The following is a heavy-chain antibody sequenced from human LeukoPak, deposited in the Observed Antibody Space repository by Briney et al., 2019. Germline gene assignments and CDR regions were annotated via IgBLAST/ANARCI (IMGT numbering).Heavy chain of an antibody. D-gene: IGHD3-10*01. V-gene: IGHV4-39*07. CDR3: ARGELNYYGSGSSVYYMDV. CDR2: IYHSGST. J-gene: IGHJ6*03. CDR1: GGSISSSSYY. Sequence: SETLSLTCTVSGGSISSSSYYWGWIRQPPGKGLEWIGSIYHSGSTYYNPSLKSRVTIAVETSKNQFSLKLSSVTAADTAVYYCARGELNYYGSGSSVYYMDVWGKGTTVTVSS.